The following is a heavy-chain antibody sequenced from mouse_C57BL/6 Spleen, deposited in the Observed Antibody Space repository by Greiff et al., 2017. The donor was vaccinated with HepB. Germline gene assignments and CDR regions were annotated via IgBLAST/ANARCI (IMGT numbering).Heavy chain of an antibody. CDR3: ASEGTGGDRFAY. J-gene: IGHJ3*01. D-gene: IGHD4-1*01. CDR1: GFSFTSYG. CDR2: IWGVGST. V-gene: IGHV2-6*01. Sequence: VQLQESGPGLVAPSQRLSITCTVSGFSFTSYGVDWVRQSPGKGLEWLGVIWGVGSTNYNSALKSRLSISKDNSKSQVFLKMNSLQTDDTAMYYCASEGTGGDRFAYWGQGTLVTVSA.